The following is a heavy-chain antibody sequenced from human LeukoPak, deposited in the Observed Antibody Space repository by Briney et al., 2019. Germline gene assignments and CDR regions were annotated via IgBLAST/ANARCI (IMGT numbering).Heavy chain of an antibody. Sequence: GGSLRLSCAASGFTFSSYWMSWVRQAPGKGLEWVSVMSGSGGRTSYADSVKGRFTISRDNSKNALYLQMNRLRAEDTAVYYCAQVPRYYYGSGSYPPYYWGQGTLVTVSS. CDR1: GFTFSSYW. D-gene: IGHD3-10*01. J-gene: IGHJ4*02. CDR2: MSGSGGRT. V-gene: IGHV3-23*01. CDR3: AQVPRYYYGSGSYPPYY.